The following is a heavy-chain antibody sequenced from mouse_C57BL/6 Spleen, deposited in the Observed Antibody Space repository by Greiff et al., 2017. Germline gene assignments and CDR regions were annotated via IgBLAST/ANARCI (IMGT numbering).Heavy chain of an antibody. CDR2: VSSGGSYT. CDR1: GFTFSSYG. V-gene: IGHV5-6*01. Sequence: EVMLVESGGDLVKPGGSLKLSCAASGFTFSSYGMSWVRQTPDERLEWVATVSSGGSYTYYPDSVKGRFTITRDTAKNTLYLQMSSLKSEDTAMYYCERHGLDYWGQGTTLTVSS. CDR3: ERHGLDY. J-gene: IGHJ2*01. D-gene: IGHD3-1*01.